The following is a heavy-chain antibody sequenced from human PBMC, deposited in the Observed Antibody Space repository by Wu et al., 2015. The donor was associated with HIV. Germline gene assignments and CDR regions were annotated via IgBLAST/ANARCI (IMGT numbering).Heavy chain of an antibody. CDR1: GYTFNNYY. CDR2: INPSGGRT. J-gene: IGHJ6*02. CDR3: ARSAAGGNYYYGMDV. V-gene: IGHV1-46*02. D-gene: IGHD6-13*01. Sequence: QVQLVQSGAEVKKPGASVNVSCKASGYTFNNYYIYWVRQAPGQGLEWMGRINPSGGRTFYAQRFQGRLSMTRDTSTSTLYMELSRLRSDDTAVYYCARSAAGGNYYYGMDVVGPRDHGHRL.